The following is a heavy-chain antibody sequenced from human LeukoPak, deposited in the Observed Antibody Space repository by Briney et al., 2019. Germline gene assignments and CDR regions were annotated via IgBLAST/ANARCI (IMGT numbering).Heavy chain of an antibody. V-gene: IGHV4-31*03. CDR1: GGSISSGGYY. CDR2: IYYSGST. CDR3: ARDTEDAFDI. J-gene: IGHJ3*02. Sequence: SETLSLTCTVSGGSISSGGYYWSWIRQHPGKGLEWIGYIYYSGSTYYNPSLKSRVTISVETSKNQFSLKLSSVTAADTAVYYCARDTEDAFDIWGQGTMVTVSS.